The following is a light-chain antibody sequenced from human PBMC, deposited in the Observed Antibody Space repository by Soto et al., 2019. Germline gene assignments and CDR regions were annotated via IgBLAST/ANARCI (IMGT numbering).Light chain of an antibody. CDR1: NIGSKS. Sequence: SYELTQTSSVSVAPGQTAKITCGGNNIGSKSVHWYQQKAGQAPVLVVYDDSDRPSGIPERFSGANSMNTATLTITSVEAGDEADYYCQVWDTDSDPLWVFGGGTQLTVL. J-gene: IGLJ3*02. V-gene: IGLV3-21*02. CDR3: QVWDTDSDPLWV. CDR2: DDS.